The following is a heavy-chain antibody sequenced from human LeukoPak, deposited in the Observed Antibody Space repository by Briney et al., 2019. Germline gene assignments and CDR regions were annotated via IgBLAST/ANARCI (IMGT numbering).Heavy chain of an antibody. Sequence: GRSLRLSCAASGFTVSSNYMSWVRQAPGKGLEWVSIIYSGGSIYYAESVKGRFTISKDNSKNTLYLQMNSLRAEDTAVNYCARVTRPLRGYSYALDYWGQGALVTVSS. CDR1: GFTVSSNY. V-gene: IGHV3-66*01. D-gene: IGHD5-18*01. CDR2: IYSGGSI. J-gene: IGHJ4*02. CDR3: ARVTRPLRGYSYALDY.